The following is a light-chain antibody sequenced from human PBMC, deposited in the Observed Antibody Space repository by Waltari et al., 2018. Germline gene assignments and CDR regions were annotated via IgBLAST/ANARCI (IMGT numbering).Light chain of an antibody. CDR3: SSYSTSSSLIL. J-gene: IGLJ2*01. V-gene: IGLV2-14*03. CDR1: SSDVGGHDY. CDR2: DVN. Sequence: QSALSQPASVSGSPGQSITISCTGASSDVGGHDYVSWYQQHPGKAPKLIIRDVNKRPSGFSNRFSGSKSGNTASLTISGLQAEDEADYYCSSYSTSSSLILFGEGTKVTVL.